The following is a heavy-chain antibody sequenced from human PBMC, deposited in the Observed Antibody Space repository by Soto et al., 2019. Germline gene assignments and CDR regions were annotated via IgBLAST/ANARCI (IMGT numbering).Heavy chain of an antibody. CDR1: GFTVSSYG. V-gene: IGHV3-30*03. CDR3: TGEVASGY. CDR2: ISRDGGTK. D-gene: IGHD2-8*02. J-gene: IGHJ4*02. Sequence: QVQLVESGGGVVQPGRSLRLSCAASGFTVSSYGMHWVRQAPGKGLEWVAVISRDGGTKYYPDSVKGRFTISRDNSRNTLFLEMNSLRGDDMAVYYCTGEVASGYWGQGTLVTVSA.